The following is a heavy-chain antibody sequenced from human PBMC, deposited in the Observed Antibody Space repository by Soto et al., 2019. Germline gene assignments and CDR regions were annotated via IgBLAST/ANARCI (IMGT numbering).Heavy chain of an antibody. Sequence: ASVKVSCKASGYTFTDYYIHWVRQAPGQGLEWMGWINPKSGGTNYAQKFKGRVTMTRDTSIDATYMELSRLRSDDTAVYYCAREGVGDIVVVLPATGDSAFDIWGQGTMVTVSS. J-gene: IGHJ3*02. CDR1: GYTFTDYY. CDR3: AREGVGDIVVVLPATGDSAFDI. D-gene: IGHD2-15*01. CDR2: INPKSGGT. V-gene: IGHV1-2*02.